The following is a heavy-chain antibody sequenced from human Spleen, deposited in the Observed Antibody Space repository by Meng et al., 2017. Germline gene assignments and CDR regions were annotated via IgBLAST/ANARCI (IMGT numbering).Heavy chain of an antibody. CDR3: ASLSSGYFGEKYCFDY. J-gene: IGHJ4*02. CDR1: GFTFSSYA. V-gene: IGHV3-30*01. D-gene: IGHD3-22*01. CDR2: VSYDGRHE. Sequence: GGSLRLSCATSGFTFSSYAMHWVRQAPGKGLEWVAVVSYDGRHEYYADSVKGRFTISRDNSKNTMYLQMNRLRAEDTALYYCASLSSGYFGEKYCFDYWGRGTRVTVSS.